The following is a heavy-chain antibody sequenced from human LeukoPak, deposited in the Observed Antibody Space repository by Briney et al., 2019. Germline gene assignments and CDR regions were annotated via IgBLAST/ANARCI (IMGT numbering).Heavy chain of an antibody. V-gene: IGHV3-33*06. CDR3: AKDPIRYSSGWTVYFDY. J-gene: IGHJ4*02. Sequence: GRSLRLSCAASGFTFSSYGMHWVRQAPGKGLEWVAVIWYDGSNKYYADSVKGRFTISRDNSKNTLYLQMNSLRAEDTAVYYCAKDPIRYSSGWTVYFDYWGQGTLVTVSS. D-gene: IGHD6-19*01. CDR2: IWYDGSNK. CDR1: GFTFSSYG.